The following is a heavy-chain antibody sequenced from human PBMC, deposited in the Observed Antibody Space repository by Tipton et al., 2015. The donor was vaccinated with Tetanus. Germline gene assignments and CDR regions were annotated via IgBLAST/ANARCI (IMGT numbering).Heavy chain of an antibody. CDR1: GGSISGGGYS. D-gene: IGHD3-16*01. V-gene: IGHV4-31*11. CDR3: ARDQGGGRVARLNWFGP. Sequence: TLSLTCDVSGGSISGGGYSWSWIRQPPGPGKGLEWIGYIYYSGSTFYNPSLKSRVTISVDTSNNQFSLRLSSVTAADTAVYYCARDQGGGRVARLNWFGPWGQGTLVTVSS. J-gene: IGHJ5*02. CDR2: IYYSGST.